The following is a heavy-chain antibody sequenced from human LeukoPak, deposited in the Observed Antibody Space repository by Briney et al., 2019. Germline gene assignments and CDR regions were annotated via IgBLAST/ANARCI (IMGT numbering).Heavy chain of an antibody. D-gene: IGHD6-13*01. J-gene: IGHJ4*02. Sequence: GGSLRLSCAASGFTFSTYSMSWVRQAPGKGLEWVSFISSSSSYIYYADSLKGRFTISRDNAKNSLYLQMNSLRAEDTAVYNCARGSSSWYYFDYWGQGTLVTVSS. CDR1: GFTFSTYS. CDR2: ISSSSSYI. V-gene: IGHV3-21*01. CDR3: ARGSSSWYYFDY.